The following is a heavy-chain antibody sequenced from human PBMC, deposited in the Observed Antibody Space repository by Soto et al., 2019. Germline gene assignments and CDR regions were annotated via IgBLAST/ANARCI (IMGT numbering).Heavy chain of an antibody. J-gene: IGHJ4*02. Sequence: EVQLLESGGGLVQPGGSLRLSCGASGFNFRLYPMAWVRQAPGKGLEWVSSISGSGGSTFYADSVKGRFTISRDNSKNTLYLQIDTLRAADSAVYYCAKAHTFHFYYFTGGDYRGQATLVTVSS. CDR2: ISGSGGST. D-gene: IGHD3-22*01. CDR1: GFNFRLYP. V-gene: IGHV3-23*01. CDR3: AKAHTFHFYYFTGGDY.